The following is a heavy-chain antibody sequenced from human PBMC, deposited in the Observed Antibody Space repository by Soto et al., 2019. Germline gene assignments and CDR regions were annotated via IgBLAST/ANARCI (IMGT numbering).Heavy chain of an antibody. CDR2: ISSSSSTI. V-gene: IGHV3-48*01. CDR1: GFTFSSYS. J-gene: IGHJ4*02. CDR3: ARDWLYQDY. D-gene: IGHD2-2*01. Sequence: EVQLVESGGGLVQPGGSLRLSCAASGFTFSSYSMNWVRQAPGKGLEWVSYISSSSSTIYYADSVKGRFTISRDNAKKSLYLQMNSLRAEDTAVYYCARDWLYQDYWGRGTLVTVSS.